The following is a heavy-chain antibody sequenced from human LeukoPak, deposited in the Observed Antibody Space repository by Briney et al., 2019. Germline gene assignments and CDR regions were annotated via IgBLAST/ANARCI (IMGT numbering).Heavy chain of an antibody. CDR1: RFTFSNQG. V-gene: IGHV3-33*01. CDR3: ARDRAVRYFDY. Sequence: PGGSLRLSCAVSRFTFSNQGMHWVRQAPGKGLEWVAVIWYDGSKKYYADSVKGRLTISRDNSKNTLYLEMNSLRAEDTAVYYCARDRAVRYFDYWGQGTLVTVSS. J-gene: IGHJ4*02. D-gene: IGHD3-16*02. CDR2: IWYDGSKK.